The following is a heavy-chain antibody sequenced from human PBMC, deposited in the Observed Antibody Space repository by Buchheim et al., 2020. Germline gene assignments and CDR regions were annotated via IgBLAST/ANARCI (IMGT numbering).Heavy chain of an antibody. V-gene: IGHV3-74*01. J-gene: IGHJ6*02. CDR2: INSDGSDT. Sequence: EVQLVESGGGLVQPGGSLRLSCVAPGFTFSSSWMHWVRQAPGKGLVWVSHINSDGSDTTYADSVKGRFTISRDNAKNTLYLQMNSLRAEDTAVYFCARDRSYALDVWGQGTT. CDR1: GFTFSSSW. CDR3: ARDRSYALDV.